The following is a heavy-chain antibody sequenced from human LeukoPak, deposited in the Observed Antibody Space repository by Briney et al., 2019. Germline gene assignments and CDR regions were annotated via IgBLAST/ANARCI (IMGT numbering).Heavy chain of an antibody. D-gene: IGHD1-26*01. CDR1: GFTFSSYW. CDR3: AKEGHMEWELSSSDY. J-gene: IGHJ4*02. Sequence: GGSLRLSCAASGFTFSSYWMHWVRQAPGKGLVWVSRINSDGSSTTYADSVKGRFTISRDNAKNTLYLQMNSLRAEDTAVYYCAKEGHMEWELSSSDYWGQGTLVTVSS. V-gene: IGHV3-74*01. CDR2: INSDGSST.